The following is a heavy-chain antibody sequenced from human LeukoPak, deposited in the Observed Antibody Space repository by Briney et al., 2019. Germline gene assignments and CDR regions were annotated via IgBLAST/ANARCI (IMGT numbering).Heavy chain of an antibody. Sequence: SETLSLTCAVSGYSISSGYYWGWIRQPPGKGLEWIGSIYHSGSTYYNPSLKSRVTISVDTSKNQFSLKLSSVTAADTAVYYCARVPRITIFGVVTPYYMDVWGKGTMVTVSS. CDR2: IYHSGST. D-gene: IGHD3-3*01. J-gene: IGHJ6*03. CDR3: ARVPRITIFGVVTPYYMDV. CDR1: GYSISSGYY. V-gene: IGHV4-38-2*01.